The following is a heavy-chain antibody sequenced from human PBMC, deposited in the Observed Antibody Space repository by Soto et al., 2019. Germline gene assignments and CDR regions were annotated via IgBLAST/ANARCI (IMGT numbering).Heavy chain of an antibody. CDR3: TRDASRDSSARGWFDP. D-gene: IGHD6-13*01. Sequence: SAGCLRLSCAASGFTFRSFTMNWVRQAPGKGLEWVSTISSNSAYISYTDALRGRFTISRDNAKNSLHLKMNSLRAEDTSVYYCTRDASRDSSARGWFDPWGPGTLVTV. CDR2: ISSNSAYI. J-gene: IGHJ5*02. CDR1: GFTFRSFT. V-gene: IGHV3-21*01.